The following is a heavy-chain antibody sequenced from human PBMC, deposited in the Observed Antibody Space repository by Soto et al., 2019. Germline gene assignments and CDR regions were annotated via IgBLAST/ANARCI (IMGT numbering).Heavy chain of an antibody. D-gene: IGHD2-21*02. J-gene: IGHJ6*02. CDR1: GFTFSSYG. CDR3: ARSTEVYYYYGMDV. CDR2: IWYDGSNK. V-gene: IGHV3-33*01. Sequence: QVQLVESGGGVVQPGRSLRLSCAASGFTFSSYGMHWVRQAPGKGLEWVAVIWYDGSNKYYADSVKGRFTISRDNSKNTLYLQMNSLRAADTAVYYCARSTEVYYYYGMDVWGQGTTVTVSS.